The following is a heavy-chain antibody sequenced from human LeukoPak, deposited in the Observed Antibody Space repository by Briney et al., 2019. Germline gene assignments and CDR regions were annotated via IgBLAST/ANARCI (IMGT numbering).Heavy chain of an antibody. CDR1: GGSISSYY. D-gene: IGHD5-24*01. J-gene: IGHJ4*02. V-gene: IGHV4-4*07. CDR2: IYTSGST. Sequence: PSETLSLTCTVSGGSISSYYWSWIRQPAGKGLEWIGRIYTSGSTNYNPSLKSRVTMSVDTSKNQFSLKLSSVTAADTAVYYCARSRLQLATYYFDYWGQGTLVTVSS. CDR3: ARSRLQLATYYFDY.